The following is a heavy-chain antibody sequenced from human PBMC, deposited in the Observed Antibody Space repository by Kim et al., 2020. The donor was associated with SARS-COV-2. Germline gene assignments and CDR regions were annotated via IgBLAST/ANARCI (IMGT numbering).Heavy chain of an antibody. J-gene: IGHJ4*02. V-gene: IGHV4-31*02. CDR2: SGGT. CDR3: ASGPPLAY. Sequence: SGGTKYTTSRQGRISISADTSKNQFSLKLSSVTAADTAMYYCASGPPLAYWGQGILVTVSS.